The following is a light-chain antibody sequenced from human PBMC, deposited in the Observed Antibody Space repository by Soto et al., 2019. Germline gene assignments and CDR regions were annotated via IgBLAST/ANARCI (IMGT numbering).Light chain of an antibody. CDR2: VAS. Sequence: DIQMTQSPSSLSASVGDRVTITCRASQSISRYLNWYQQKPGKAPNLPIYVASRLQSEVPSRFSGGGSGTEFTLTISSLQPDDFATYYCQQYNSYSWTFGQGTKVDIK. CDR3: QQYNSYSWT. V-gene: IGKV1-5*01. CDR1: QSISRY. J-gene: IGKJ1*01.